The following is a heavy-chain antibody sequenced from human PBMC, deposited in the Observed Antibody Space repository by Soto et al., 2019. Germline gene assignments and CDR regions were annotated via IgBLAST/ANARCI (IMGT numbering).Heavy chain of an antibody. Sequence: NPSETLSLTCTVSGGSISSSSYYWGWIRQPPGKGLEWIGSIYYIGSTYYNPSLNSRVTISVDTSKNQLSLKLSSVTAADAAVYYCARLVAGRWLRFAFVYFDYWGQGTLVTVSS. D-gene: IGHD5-12*01. J-gene: IGHJ4*02. CDR2: IYYIGST. CDR1: GGSISSSSYY. CDR3: ARLVAGRWLRFAFVYFDY. V-gene: IGHV4-39*01.